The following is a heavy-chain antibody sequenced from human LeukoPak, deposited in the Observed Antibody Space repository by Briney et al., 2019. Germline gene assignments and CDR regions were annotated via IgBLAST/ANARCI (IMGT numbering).Heavy chain of an antibody. J-gene: IGHJ4*02. CDR3: AISGYYSNFDY. D-gene: IGHD3-22*01. V-gene: IGHV3-21*01. Sequence: GGSLRLSCAASGFTFGSNSMNWVRQAPGEGLEWVSSISSSSTYIYYADSVKGRFTISRDNAKNSLYLQMDSLRAEDAAVYYCAISGYYSNFDYWGQGTLVTVSS. CDR1: GFTFGSNS. CDR2: ISSSSTYI.